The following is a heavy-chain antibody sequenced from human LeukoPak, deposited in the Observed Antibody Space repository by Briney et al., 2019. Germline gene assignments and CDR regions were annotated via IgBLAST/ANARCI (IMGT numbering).Heavy chain of an antibody. CDR1: GWSFSGYY. D-gene: IGHD2-2*01. Sequence: SETLSLTCAVYGWSFSGYYWSWIRQPPGKGLEWIGEINHSGSTNYNPSLKSRVTISVDTSKNQFSLKLSSVTAADTAVYYCARDALRTYGMDVWGQGTTVTVSS. CDR3: ARDALRTYGMDV. V-gene: IGHV4-34*01. J-gene: IGHJ6*02. CDR2: INHSGST.